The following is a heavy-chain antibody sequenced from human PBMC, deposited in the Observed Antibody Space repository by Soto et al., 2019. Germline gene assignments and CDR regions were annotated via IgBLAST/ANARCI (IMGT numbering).Heavy chain of an antibody. V-gene: IGHV1-18*01. Sequence: GASVKVSCKASGYTFTNYGISWVRQAPGEGLEWVGWINTSNDNKLYAQKLQGRLTLTTDTSTSTAYMDLTTLRSDDTAVYFCARDPGAASFDFWGQGTLVTVSS. J-gene: IGHJ4*02. CDR1: GYTFTNYG. CDR2: INTSNDNK. D-gene: IGHD2-15*01. CDR3: ARDPGAASFDF.